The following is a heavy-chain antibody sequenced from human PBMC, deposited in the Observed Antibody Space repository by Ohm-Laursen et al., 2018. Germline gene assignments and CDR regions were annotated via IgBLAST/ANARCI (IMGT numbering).Heavy chain of an antibody. CDR2: ISSSGSTI. Sequence: SLRLSCTASGFTFSDYYMSWTRQAPGKGLEWVSYISSSGSTIYYADSVKGRFTISRDNAKNSLYLQMNSLRAEDTAVYYCARELQYSSSSGDFDYWGQGTLVTVSS. CDR1: GFTFSDYY. J-gene: IGHJ4*02. D-gene: IGHD6-6*01. V-gene: IGHV3-11*01. CDR3: ARELQYSSSSGDFDY.